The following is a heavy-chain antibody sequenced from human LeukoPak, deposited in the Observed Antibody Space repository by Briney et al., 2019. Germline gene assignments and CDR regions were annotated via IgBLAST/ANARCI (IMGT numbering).Heavy chain of an antibody. CDR1: GFTFSSYE. V-gene: IGHV3-48*03. J-gene: IGHJ4*02. CDR3: AREIVSAVAGNFDF. CDR2: ISSSDGTR. Sequence: PGGSLRLSCAASGFTFSSYEMNWVRQAPGKGLEWVSYISSSDGTRTYADSVKGRFTISRDNAKNSLFLEMNSLRAEDTAVYYCAREIVSAVAGNFDFWGREPRVTVSS. D-gene: IGHD6-19*01.